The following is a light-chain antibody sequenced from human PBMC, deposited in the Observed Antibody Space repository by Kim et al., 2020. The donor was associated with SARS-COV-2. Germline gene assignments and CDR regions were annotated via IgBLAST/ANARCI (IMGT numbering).Light chain of an antibody. CDR1: QGIRTD. J-gene: IGKJ1*01. CDR3: LQHESRPWT. V-gene: IGKV1-17*01. Sequence: DIQMTQSPSSLSASVGDRVIITCRASQGIRTDLAWYQHKPGKAPKRLIYAASLLQTGVPARFSGSGLGTEFTLTISSLQPEDFATYYCLQHESRPWTFGQGTKVDIK. CDR2: AAS.